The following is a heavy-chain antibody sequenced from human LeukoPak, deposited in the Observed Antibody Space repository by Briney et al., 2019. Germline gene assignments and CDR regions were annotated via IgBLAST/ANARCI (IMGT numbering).Heavy chain of an antibody. J-gene: IGHJ4*02. CDR1: GFTVSSNY. V-gene: IGHV3-66*01. CDR2: FYSGGDT. D-gene: IGHD6-13*01. Sequence: PGGSLRLSCAASGFTVSSNYMSWVRQAPGKGLECVSVFYSGGDTYYADSVKGRFTISRDNSKNMVYLQMNSLRAEDTAVYYCTTAQIYDGTWYGRDYWGQGTLVTVSS. CDR3: TTAQIYDGTWYGRDY.